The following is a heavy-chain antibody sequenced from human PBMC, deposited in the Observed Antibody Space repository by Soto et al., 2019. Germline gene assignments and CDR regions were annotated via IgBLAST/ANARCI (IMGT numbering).Heavy chain of an antibody. Sequence: QITLKESGPTLVKPTQTLTLTCTFSGFSLSSTRMAVGWIRQPPGKALEWLALIYWDNDKRYSPFLKSRLTITTHTSKTQVVLTMSNMDPVDTARYYCAHIVVAGLGYYFHYCGQGTLVTVSS. CDR1: GFSLSSTRMA. D-gene: IGHD6-19*01. J-gene: IGHJ4*02. CDR3: AHIVVAGLGYYFHY. CDR2: IYWDNDK. V-gene: IGHV2-5*02.